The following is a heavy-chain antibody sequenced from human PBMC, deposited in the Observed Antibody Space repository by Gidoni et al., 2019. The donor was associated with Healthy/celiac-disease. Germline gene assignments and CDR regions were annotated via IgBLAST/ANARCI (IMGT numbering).Heavy chain of an antibody. CDR3: AREMTPDYYYYYYMDV. CDR1: GFPFSSYW. J-gene: IGHJ6*03. Sequence: EVQLVESGGGLVQPGGSLRLPCAASGFPFSSYWMHWVRQAPGKGLVWVSRINSDGSSTSYADSVKGRFTISRDNAKNTLYLQMNSLRAEDTAVYYCAREMTPDYYYYYYMDVWGKGTTVTVSS. CDR2: INSDGSST. V-gene: IGHV3-74*01.